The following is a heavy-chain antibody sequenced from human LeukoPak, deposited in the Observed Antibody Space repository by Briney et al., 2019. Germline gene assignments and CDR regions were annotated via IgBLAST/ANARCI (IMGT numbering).Heavy chain of an antibody. CDR1: GYTFTGHY. J-gene: IGHJ4*02. V-gene: IGHV1-2*06. D-gene: IGHD3-10*01. CDR3: ASLGSGSSPIIDFDY. CDR2: INPNNGGA. Sequence: GASVKVSCKASGYTFTGHYLHWVRQAPGQGLEWMGRINPNNGGASYAQKFQGRVTMTRDTSISTAYMELSGLISDDTAVYYCASLGSGSSPIIDFDYWGQGTLVTVSS.